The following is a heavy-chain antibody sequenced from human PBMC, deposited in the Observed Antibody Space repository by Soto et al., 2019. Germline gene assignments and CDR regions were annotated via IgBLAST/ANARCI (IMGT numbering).Heavy chain of an antibody. D-gene: IGHD5-12*01. CDR3: ARDAQIGHGYSVYHTY. V-gene: IGHV1-46*01. J-gene: IGHJ4*02. CDR2: INPSGGST. Sequence: QVQLVQSGAEVTKPGASVKVSCKASGYTFTSYYIHWVRQAPGQGLEWVGLINPSGGSTTYAPKFQGQVNMTRDTSTSTVYMELNSLRSEDTAVYFCARDAQIGHGYSVYHTYWGQGTLVTVSS. CDR1: GYTFTSYY.